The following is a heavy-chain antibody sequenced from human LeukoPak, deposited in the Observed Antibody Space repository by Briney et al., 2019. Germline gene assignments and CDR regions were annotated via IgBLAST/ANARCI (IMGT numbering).Heavy chain of an antibody. Sequence: SETLSLTCTVSGGFISSYYWSWIRQPPGKGLEWIGYIYYSGSTNYNPSLKSRVTISVDTSKNQFSLKLSSVTAADTAVYYCARRTRYCSGGSCYSTFDYWGQGTLVTVSS. V-gene: IGHV4-59*08. D-gene: IGHD2-15*01. CDR1: GGFISSYY. CDR2: IYYSGST. CDR3: ARRTRYCSGGSCYSTFDY. J-gene: IGHJ4*02.